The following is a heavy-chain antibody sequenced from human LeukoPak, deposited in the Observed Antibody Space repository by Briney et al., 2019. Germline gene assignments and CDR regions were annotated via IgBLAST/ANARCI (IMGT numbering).Heavy chain of an antibody. CDR2: INPSGGST. D-gene: IGHD6-19*01. V-gene: IGHV1-46*01. J-gene: IGHJ3*02. CDR1: GYTFTSYY. Sequence: ASVKVSCKASGYTFTSYYMHWFRQAPGQGLEWMGIINPSGGSTSCAQKYQGRVTMTRDTSTSTVYMEVSSLRSEDTAVYYCARLEHSSGWLVDAFDIWGQGTMVTVSS. CDR3: ARLEHSSGWLVDAFDI.